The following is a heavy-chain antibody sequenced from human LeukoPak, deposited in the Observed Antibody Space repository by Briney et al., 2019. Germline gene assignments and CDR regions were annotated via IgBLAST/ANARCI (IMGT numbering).Heavy chain of an antibody. CDR1: GYSFTTYW. CDR2: IYPGDSDT. D-gene: IGHD6-13*01. Sequence: GESLKISCQGSGYSFTTYWIGWVRQMPGKGLEWMGIIYPGDSDTKYSPSFQGQVTISADKSISTAYLQWSSLKASDTAMYYCARSRSNSWAGFDPWGQGTLVTVSS. CDR3: ARSRSNSWAGFDP. V-gene: IGHV5-51*01. J-gene: IGHJ5*02.